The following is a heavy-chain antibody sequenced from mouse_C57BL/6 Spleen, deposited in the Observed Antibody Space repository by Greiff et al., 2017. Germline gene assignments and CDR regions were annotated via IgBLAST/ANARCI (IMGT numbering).Heavy chain of an antibody. Sequence: VQLQQSGPELVKPGASVKISCKASGYSFTSYYIHWVKQRPGQGLEWIGWFYPGSGNTKYNEKFKGKATLTADTSSSTAYMQLSSLTSEDSAVYYCARGGTIVNYFDYWGQGTTLTVSS. D-gene: IGHD2-5*01. J-gene: IGHJ2*01. V-gene: IGHV1-66*01. CDR3: ARGGTIVNYFDY. CDR1: GYSFTSYY. CDR2: FYPGSGNT.